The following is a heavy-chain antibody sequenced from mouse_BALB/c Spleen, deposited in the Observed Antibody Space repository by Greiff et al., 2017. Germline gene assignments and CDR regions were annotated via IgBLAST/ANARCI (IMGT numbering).Heavy chain of an antibody. J-gene: IGHJ3*01. CDR1: GFTFSSYT. CDR3: TRERYDASWFAY. Sequence: EVMLVESGGGLVKPGGSLKLSCAASGFTFSSYTMSWVRQTPEKRLEWVATISSGGSYTYYPDSVKGRFTISRDNAKNTLYLQMSSLKSEDTAMYYCTRERYDASWFAYWGQGTLVTVSA. D-gene: IGHD2-14*01. CDR2: ISSGGSYT. V-gene: IGHV5-6-4*01.